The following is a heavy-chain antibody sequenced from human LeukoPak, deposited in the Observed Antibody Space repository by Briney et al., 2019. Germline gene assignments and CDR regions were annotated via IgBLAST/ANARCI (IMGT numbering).Heavy chain of an antibody. J-gene: IGHJ4*02. CDR1: GYTFTGYY. D-gene: IGHD3-9*01. Sequence: ASVKVSCKASGYTFTGYYMHWVRQAPGQGLEWMGWINPNSGGTNYAQKFQGRVTMTRDTSISTAYMELSRLRSDDTAVYYCARDYGVPTNFDWLLYLLDYWGQGTLVTVSS. CDR3: ARDYGVPTNFDWLLYLLDY. V-gene: IGHV1-2*02. CDR2: INPNSGGT.